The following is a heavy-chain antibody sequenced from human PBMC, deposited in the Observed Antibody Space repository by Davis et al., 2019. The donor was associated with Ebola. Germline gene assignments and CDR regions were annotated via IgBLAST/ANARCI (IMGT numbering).Heavy chain of an antibody. CDR1: GFTFSNAW. D-gene: IGHD2-21*02. J-gene: IGHJ6*02. Sequence: GESLKISCAASGFTFSNAWMNWVRQAPGKGLEWVGRIKSKTDGGTTDYAAPVKGRFTISRDDSKNTLYLQMNSLRAEDTDVYYCARDTPWDGGDCTIYYYYYGMDVWGQGTTVTVSS. V-gene: IGHV3-15*07. CDR3: ARDTPWDGGDCTIYYYYYGMDV. CDR2: IKSKTDGGTT.